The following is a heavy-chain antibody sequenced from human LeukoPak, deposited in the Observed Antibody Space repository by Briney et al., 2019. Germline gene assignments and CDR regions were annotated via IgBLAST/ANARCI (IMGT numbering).Heavy chain of an antibody. CDR3: ARDSYYYGSGSYYNVRLAFDI. J-gene: IGHJ3*02. CDR2: ISYDGSNK. V-gene: IGHV3-30*04. Sequence: GRSLRLSCAASGFTFSSYAMHWVRQAPGKGLEWVAVISYDGSNKYYADSVKGRFIISRDNSKNTLYLQMNSLRAEDTAVYYCARDSYYYGSGSYYNVRLAFDIWGQGTMVTVSS. D-gene: IGHD3-10*01. CDR1: GFTFSSYA.